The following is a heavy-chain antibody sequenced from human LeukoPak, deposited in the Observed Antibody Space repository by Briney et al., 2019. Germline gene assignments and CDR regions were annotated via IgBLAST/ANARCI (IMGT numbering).Heavy chain of an antibody. V-gene: IGHV4-34*01. Sequence: SETLSLTCVVYGGSFSGYYWSWIRQPPGKGLEWIGEINHSGSTNYNPSLKSRVTISVDTSKNQFSLKLSSVTAADTAVYYCARELRWAYDMDVWGKGTTVTVSS. J-gene: IGHJ6*03. CDR2: INHSGST. CDR3: ARELRWAYDMDV. D-gene: IGHD4-23*01. CDR1: GGSFSGYY.